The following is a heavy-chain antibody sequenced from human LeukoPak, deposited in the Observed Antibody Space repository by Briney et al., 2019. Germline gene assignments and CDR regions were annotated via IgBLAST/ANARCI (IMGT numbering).Heavy chain of an antibody. CDR1: GYTSTNFD. D-gene: IGHD1/OR15-1a*01. CDR3: ARAPMGTAPLY. Sequence: ASVKVSCKASGYTSTNFDINWVRQAPGQGLEWMGWMNPVSGNAGSAQKFQGRVTLTRDTSISTAYMELSSLTSDDTAFYYCARAPMGTAPLYWGQGTLVTVSS. J-gene: IGHJ4*02. CDR2: MNPVSGNA. V-gene: IGHV1-8*01.